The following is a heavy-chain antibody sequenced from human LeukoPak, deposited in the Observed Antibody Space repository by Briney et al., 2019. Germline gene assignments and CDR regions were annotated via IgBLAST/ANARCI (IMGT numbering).Heavy chain of an antibody. D-gene: IGHD3-10*01. J-gene: IGHJ6*03. CDR3: AKDRRAIGSDYYYMDV. V-gene: IGHV3-23*01. CDR2: ITGNGATT. Sequence: QTGGSLRLSCAASGFSFSNYGMNWVRQAPGKGLEWVSGITGNGATTYYADSVKGRFTISRDNSRNTVYLQMNSLRAEDTAVYYCAKDRRAIGSDYYYMDVWGKGTTITVSS. CDR1: GFSFSNYG.